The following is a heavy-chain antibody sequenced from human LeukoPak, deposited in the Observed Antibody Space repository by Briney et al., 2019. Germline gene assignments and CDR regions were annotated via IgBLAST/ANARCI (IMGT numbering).Heavy chain of an antibody. J-gene: IGHJ5*02. V-gene: IGHV4-59*11. Sequence: PSETLSLTCTVSGGSISSHYWSWIRQPPGKGLEWIGYIYYSGGTNYNPSLKSRVTISVDTSKNQFSLKLSSVTAADTAVYYCARRLTCSGGSCYLDNWFDPWGQGTLVTVSS. CDR3: ARRLTCSGGSCYLDNWFDP. CDR2: IYYSGGT. CDR1: GGSISSHY. D-gene: IGHD2-15*01.